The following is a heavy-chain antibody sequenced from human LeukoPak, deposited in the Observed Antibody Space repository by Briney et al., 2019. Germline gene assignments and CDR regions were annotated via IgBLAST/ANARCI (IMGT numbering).Heavy chain of an antibody. D-gene: IGHD6-13*01. CDR3: ARDRSAKYSSSCLVDP. Sequence: GASVKVSCKASGYTFTSYGISWVRQAPGQGLEWMGWISAYNGNTNYAQKLQGRVTMTTDTSTSTAYMELRSLRSDDTAVYYCARDRSAKYSSSCLVDPWGQGTLVTVSS. V-gene: IGHV1-18*01. CDR1: GYTFTSYG. CDR2: ISAYNGNT. J-gene: IGHJ5*02.